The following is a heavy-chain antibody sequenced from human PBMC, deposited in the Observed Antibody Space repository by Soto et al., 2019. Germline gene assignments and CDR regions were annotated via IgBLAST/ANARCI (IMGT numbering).Heavy chain of an antibody. CDR2: ITFDGSNE. V-gene: IGHV3-30-3*01. CDR3: ARDRYYYGSPSFDY. CDR1: GFTFSDYA. Sequence: QVQVVESGGGVVQPGRSLRLSCAASGFTFSDYAMHWVRQAPGKGLEWVAVITFDGSNEYYADSVKGRFTISRDNSKNTLYLQMNSLRAEDAALYYCARDRYYYGSPSFDYWGQGTLVTVSS. J-gene: IGHJ4*02. D-gene: IGHD3-10*01.